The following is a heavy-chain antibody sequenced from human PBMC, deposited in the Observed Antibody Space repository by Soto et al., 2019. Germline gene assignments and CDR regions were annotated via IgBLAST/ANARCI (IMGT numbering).Heavy chain of an antibody. CDR2: MNTTSGRT. CDR1: GYSFITYD. V-gene: IGHV1-8*01. Sequence: ASVKVSCKASGYSFITYDINWVRQAAGQGLEWMGWMNTTSGRTGCAKNFQGRFTMTMDTSISTAYMELSSLTSDDTAVYYCARVPASLDPWGQGTLVTVSS. CDR3: ARVPASLDP. J-gene: IGHJ5*02.